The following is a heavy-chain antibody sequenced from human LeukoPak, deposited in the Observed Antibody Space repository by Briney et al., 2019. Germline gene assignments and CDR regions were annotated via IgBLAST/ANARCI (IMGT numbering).Heavy chain of an antibody. D-gene: IGHD3-16*01. V-gene: IGHV3-30*04. CDR1: GFTFSSYA. CDR3: AKGTFAPYYMDV. CDR2: ISYDGSNK. Sequence: GGSLRLSCAASGFTFSSYAMHWVRQAPGKGLEWVAVISYDGSNKYYADSVKGRFTISRDNSKNTLYLQMNSLRAEDTAVYYCAKGTFAPYYMDVWGKGTTVTVSS. J-gene: IGHJ6*03.